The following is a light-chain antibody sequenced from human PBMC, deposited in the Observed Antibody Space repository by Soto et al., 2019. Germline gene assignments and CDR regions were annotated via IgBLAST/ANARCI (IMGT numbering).Light chain of an antibody. CDR2: GNI. V-gene: IGLV1-40*01. CDR3: QSYDNSMSAYV. Sequence: QSVLTQPPSVSGAPGQRVTISCTGTSSNIGAGNHVHWFQKLPGTAPKLLIYGNINRPSGVTDRFSGSKSDTSASLAITGLRAEDEADYYCQSYDNSMSAYVFGSGTKLTVL. CDR1: SSNIGAGNH. J-gene: IGLJ1*01.